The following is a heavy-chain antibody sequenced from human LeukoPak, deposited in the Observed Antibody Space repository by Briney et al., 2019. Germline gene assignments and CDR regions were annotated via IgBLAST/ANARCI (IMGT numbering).Heavy chain of an antibody. CDR3: ARGMDAFDI. J-gene: IGHJ3*02. CDR1: GFTFSSYA. Sequence: GGSLRLSCAASGFTFSSYAMHWVRQAPGKGLEWVAVISYDGSNKYYAHSVKGRFTISRDNSKNTLYLQMNSLRAEDTAVYYCARGMDAFDIWGQGTMVTVSS. V-gene: IGHV3-30-3*01. CDR2: ISYDGSNK.